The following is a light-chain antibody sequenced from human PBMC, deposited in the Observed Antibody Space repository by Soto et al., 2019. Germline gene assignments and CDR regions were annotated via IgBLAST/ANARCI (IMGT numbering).Light chain of an antibody. CDR3: QQRDNWPYT. J-gene: IGKJ2*01. Sequence: EIVLTQSPATLSLSPGERATLSCRASQGVGSYLAWYQQKPGQAPRLLIYDATARTTGIPARFSGSGSGSDCTLTSSNVDPEDFAVYYGQQRDNWPYTFCHGTKLEIK. V-gene: IGKV3-11*01. CDR1: QGVGSY. CDR2: DAT.